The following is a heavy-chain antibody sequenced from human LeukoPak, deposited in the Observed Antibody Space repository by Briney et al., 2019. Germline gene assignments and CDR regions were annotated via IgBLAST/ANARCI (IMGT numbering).Heavy chain of an antibody. CDR2: IKHSGST. V-gene: IGHV4-34*01. D-gene: IGHD1-14*01. J-gene: IGHJ5*02. CDR1: GGSFSGYY. Sequence: SETLSLTCAVYGGSFSGYYWSWIRQPPGKGLEWIGEIKHSGSTNYNPSLKSRVTISVDTSKNQFSLRLSSVTATDTAVYYCARLNKPGWFDPWGQGTLVTVSS. CDR3: ARLNKPGWFDP.